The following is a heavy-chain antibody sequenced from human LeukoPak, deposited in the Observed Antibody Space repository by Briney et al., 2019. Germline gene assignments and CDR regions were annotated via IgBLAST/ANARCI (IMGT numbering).Heavy chain of an antibody. J-gene: IGHJ3*02. V-gene: IGHV1-69*05. Sequence: GASVKVSCKASGGTFSSYAISWVRQAPGQGLEWMGGIIPIFGTANYAQKFQGRVTITTDESTSTAYMELSSLRSEDTAVYYCARQQGIAAAGPPGAFDIWGQGTMVTVSS. CDR2: IIPIFGTA. CDR3: ARQQGIAAAGPPGAFDI. D-gene: IGHD6-13*01. CDR1: GGTFSSYA.